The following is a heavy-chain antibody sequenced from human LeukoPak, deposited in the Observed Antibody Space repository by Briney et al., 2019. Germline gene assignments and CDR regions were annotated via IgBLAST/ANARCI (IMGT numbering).Heavy chain of an antibody. CDR1: GYTFTGYY. CDR2: INPNSGGT. J-gene: IGHJ4*02. V-gene: IGHV1-2*02. D-gene: IGHD6-13*01. Sequence: ASVKVSCKASGYTFTGYYMHWVRQAPGQGLEWMGWINPNSGGTNYAQKFQGRVTMTRDTSISTAYMELSRLRSDDTAVYYCERDTRVVAAAGNVVGFDYWGQGTLVTVSS. CDR3: ERDTRVVAAAGNVVGFDY.